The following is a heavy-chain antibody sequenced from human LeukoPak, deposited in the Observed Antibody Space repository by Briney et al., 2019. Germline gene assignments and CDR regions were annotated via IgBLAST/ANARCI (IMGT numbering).Heavy chain of an antibody. Sequence: PGGSLRLSCAASGFTLSSYSMNWVRQAPGKGLEWVSSISSSSSYIYYADSVKGRFTISRDNAKNSLYLQMNSLRAEDTAVYYCARDWASSGWYEAYDYWGQGTLVTVSS. V-gene: IGHV3-21*01. CDR1: GFTLSSYS. CDR2: ISSSSSYI. J-gene: IGHJ4*02. CDR3: ARDWASSGWYEAYDY. D-gene: IGHD6-19*01.